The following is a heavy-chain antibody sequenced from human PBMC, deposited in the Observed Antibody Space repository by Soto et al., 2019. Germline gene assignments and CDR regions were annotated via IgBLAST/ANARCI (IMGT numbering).Heavy chain of an antibody. CDR3: ATGDFPLDY. Sequence: GASVKVSCKXSGYTFTYRYLHWVRQAPGQALEWMGWITPFNGNTNYAQKFQDRVTITRDRSMSTAYMELSSLRSEDTAMYYCATGDFPLDYWGQGTLVTVSS. V-gene: IGHV1-45*02. D-gene: IGHD2-21*01. CDR2: ITPFNGNT. J-gene: IGHJ4*02. CDR1: GYTFTYRY.